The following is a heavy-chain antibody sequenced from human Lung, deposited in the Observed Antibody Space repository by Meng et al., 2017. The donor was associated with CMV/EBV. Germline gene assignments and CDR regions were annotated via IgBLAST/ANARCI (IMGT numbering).Heavy chain of an antibody. CDR1: GGSFSGYY. Sequence: SETLSLXCAVYGGSFSGYYWSWIRQPPGKGLEWIGEINHSGSTNYNPSLKSRVTISVDTSKNQFSLKPSSVTAADTAVYYCARRLRFLEWLLYLGWFDPWGQGTLVTVSS. CDR3: ARRLRFLEWLLYLGWFDP. V-gene: IGHV4-34*01. J-gene: IGHJ5*02. CDR2: INHSGST. D-gene: IGHD3-3*01.